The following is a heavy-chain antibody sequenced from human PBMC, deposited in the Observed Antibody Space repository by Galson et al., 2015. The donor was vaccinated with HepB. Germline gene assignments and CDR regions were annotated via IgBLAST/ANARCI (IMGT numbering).Heavy chain of an antibody. D-gene: IGHD5-18*01. CDR2: ISSSPSYI. CDR1: DFIFSSYS. CDR3: AIAVTTGHHYFYYGMDV. J-gene: IGHJ6*02. Sequence: SLRLSCAVSDFIFSSYSMNWVRQAPGKGLEWVACISSSPSYIYYADSVKGRFTISNDNAKNSVSLQMSSLRDEDTAVYYCAIAVTTGHHYFYYGMDVWGQGTMVTVSS. V-gene: IGHV3-21*01.